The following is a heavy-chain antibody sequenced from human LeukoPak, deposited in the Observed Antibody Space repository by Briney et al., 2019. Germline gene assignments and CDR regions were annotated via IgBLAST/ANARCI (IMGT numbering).Heavy chain of an antibody. D-gene: IGHD6-6*01. J-gene: IGHJ5*02. V-gene: IGHV3-66*01. CDR3: ARYPYSTSSWSDP. CDR2: IYSGGGT. CDR1: GLTVSSDY. Sequence: GGSLRLSCAASGLTVSSDYMSWVRQAPGKGLEWVSVIYSGGGTYYADSVRGRFTISRDNSKNTLYLQLNSLRAEDTAVYYCARYPYSTSSWSDPWGQGSLVTVSS.